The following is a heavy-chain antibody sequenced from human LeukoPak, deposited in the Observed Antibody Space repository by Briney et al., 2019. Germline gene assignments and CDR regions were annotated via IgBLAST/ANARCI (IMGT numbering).Heavy chain of an antibody. D-gene: IGHD2-2*01. CDR1: GGSFSGYY. CDR2: INHSGST. CDR3: ARGGRVVPAATRWFDP. J-gene: IGHJ5*02. Sequence: SETLSLTCAVYGGSFSGYYWSWIRQPPGKGQEWIGEINHSGSTNYNPSLKSRVTISVDTSKNQFSLKLSSVTAADTAVYYCARGGRVVPAATRWFDPWGQGTLVTVSS. V-gene: IGHV4-34*01.